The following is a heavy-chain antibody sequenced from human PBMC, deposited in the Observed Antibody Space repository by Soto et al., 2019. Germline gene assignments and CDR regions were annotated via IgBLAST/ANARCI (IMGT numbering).Heavy chain of an antibody. D-gene: IGHD3-16*01. J-gene: IGHJ5*02. CDR1: GGSISSSNW. Sequence: QVQLQESGPGLVKPSGTLSLTCAVSGGSISSSNWWNWVRQPPGKGLEWIGETYHSGSTHYNTSLESRVTISVDQPKNQFSLRLSSVTAADTAMYYCARGWGEYWGKNWFDPWGQGTLVTVSS. V-gene: IGHV4-4*02. CDR3: ARGWGEYWGKNWFDP. CDR2: TYHSGST.